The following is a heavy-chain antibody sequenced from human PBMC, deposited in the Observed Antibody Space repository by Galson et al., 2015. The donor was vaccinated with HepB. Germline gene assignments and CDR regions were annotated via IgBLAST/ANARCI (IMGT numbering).Heavy chain of an antibody. D-gene: IGHD4-17*01. Sequence: SLRLSCAASGFTVSSNYMSWVRQAPGKGQEWVSVIYSGGSTYYADSVKGRFTISRDNSKNTLYLQMNGLRAEDTAVYYCARDQWVDGDHHFDYWGQGTLVTVSS. J-gene: IGHJ4*02. CDR1: GFTVSSNY. CDR3: ARDQWVDGDHHFDY. V-gene: IGHV3-66*02. CDR2: IYSGGST.